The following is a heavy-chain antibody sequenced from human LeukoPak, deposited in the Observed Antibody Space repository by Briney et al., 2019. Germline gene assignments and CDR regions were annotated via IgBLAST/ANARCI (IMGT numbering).Heavy chain of an antibody. Sequence: GGSLRLSCAASGFTFSDYWMSWVRQAPGKGPEWVANIQQDGSEKYYVDSVKGRFTISRDNAKKSLFLQVSSLRGEDTAVYYCARDRGFSYGIDFWGQGTLVTVSS. D-gene: IGHD5-18*01. CDR1: GFTFSDYW. CDR2: IQQDGSEK. CDR3: ARDRGFSYGIDF. V-gene: IGHV3-7*04. J-gene: IGHJ4*02.